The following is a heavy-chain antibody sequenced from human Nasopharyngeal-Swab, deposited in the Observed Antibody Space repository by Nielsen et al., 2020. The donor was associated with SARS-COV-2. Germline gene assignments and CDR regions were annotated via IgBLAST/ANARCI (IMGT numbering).Heavy chain of an antibody. D-gene: IGHD2-2*01. V-gene: IGHV4-34*01. Sequence: WIRQPPGKGLEWIGEINHSGGTNYDPSLKSRVTISVDTSKNQFSLKLSSVTAADTAVYYCARADFQLDYWGQGTLVTVSS. CDR2: INHSGGT. J-gene: IGHJ4*02. CDR3: ARADFQLDY.